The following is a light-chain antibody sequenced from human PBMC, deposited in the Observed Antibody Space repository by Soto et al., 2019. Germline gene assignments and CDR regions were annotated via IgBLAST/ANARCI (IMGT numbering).Light chain of an antibody. J-gene: IGKJ4*01. CDR2: AAS. CDR1: QSISSY. V-gene: IGKV1-39*01. CDR3: QQVHDYPIT. Sequence: DIQMTQSPSSLSASVGDRVTITCRASQSISSYLNWYQQKPGKAPKLLIYAASSLQSGVPSRFSGSGSGTDFTLTISSLQPEDFANYFCQQVHDYPITFGGGTKVDIK.